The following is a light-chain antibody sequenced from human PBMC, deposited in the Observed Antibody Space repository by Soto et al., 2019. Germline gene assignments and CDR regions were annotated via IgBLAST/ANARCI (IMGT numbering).Light chain of an antibody. V-gene: IGKV3-11*01. CDR3: QQYHSYRT. Sequence: EIVLTQSPATLSLSPGERATLSCRASQSVSSYLAWYQQKPGQAPRLLIYDASNRATGIPARFSGSGSGTDFTLTISSLEPEDFATYYCQQYHSYRTFGQGTKVDIK. CDR2: DAS. CDR1: QSVSSY. J-gene: IGKJ1*01.